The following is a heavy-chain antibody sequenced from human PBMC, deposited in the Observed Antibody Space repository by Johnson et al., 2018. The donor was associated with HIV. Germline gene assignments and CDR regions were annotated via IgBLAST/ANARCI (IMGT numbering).Heavy chain of an antibody. D-gene: IGHD3-16*01. CDR1: GFIFDDYG. CDR3: ARDRGYVWGVTGDASDI. J-gene: IGHJ3*02. CDR2: INWNSGSI. V-gene: IGHV3-20*04. Sequence: VQLVESGGGEVRPGGSLRLACVASGFIFDDYGLTWVRQAPGKGLEWVSGINWNSGSIGYADSVKGRFPISRDNAKNSLYLQMNSLSAEDTALYYCARDRGYVWGVTGDASDIWGQGTMVTVSS.